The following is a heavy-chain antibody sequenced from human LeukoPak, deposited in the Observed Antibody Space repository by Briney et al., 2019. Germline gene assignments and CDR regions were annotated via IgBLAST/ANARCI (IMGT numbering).Heavy chain of an antibody. CDR1: AYILNNYY. Sequence: ASVKVSCKASAYILNNYYIHWVRQAPGQGSEWIGFINPTDDSTNYAQKFRGRVTVSRDTSTSTIYMELSSLRSDDTAMYYCAREGDGYKKFDYWAQGILVTVSS. D-gene: IGHD5-24*01. V-gene: IGHV1-46*02. J-gene: IGHJ4*02. CDR2: INPTDDST. CDR3: AREGDGYKKFDY.